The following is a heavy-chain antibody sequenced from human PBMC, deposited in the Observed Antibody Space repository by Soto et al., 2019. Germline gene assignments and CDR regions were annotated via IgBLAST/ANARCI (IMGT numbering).Heavy chain of an antibody. V-gene: IGHV1-18*01. J-gene: IGHJ3*02. Sequence: QVQLVQSGAEVKKPGASVKVSCKASGYTFTSYGISWVRQAPGQGLEWMGWISIYNGNTNFAQMLQGRVTMTTDTSTSTAYMELRSLRSDDTAVYYCARDRRGLEDISDSYRRRDAFDIWGQGTMVTVSS. CDR3: ARDRRGLEDISDSYRRRDAFDI. CDR2: ISIYNGNT. CDR1: GYTFTSYG. D-gene: IGHD2-15*01.